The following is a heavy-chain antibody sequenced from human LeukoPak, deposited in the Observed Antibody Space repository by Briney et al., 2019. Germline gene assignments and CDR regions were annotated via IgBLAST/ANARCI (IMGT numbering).Heavy chain of an antibody. CDR2: ISWNSGSI. CDR3: AKDIGLGYCSSTSCQQSDAFDI. V-gene: IGHV3-9*01. J-gene: IGHJ3*02. D-gene: IGHD2-2*01. Sequence: PGRSLRLFCAASGFTFDDYAMHWVRQAPGKGLEWVSGISWNSGSIGYADSVKGRFTISRDNAKNSLYLQMNSLRAEDTALYYCAKDIGLGYCSSTSCQQSDAFDIWGQGTMVTVSS. CDR1: GFTFDDYA.